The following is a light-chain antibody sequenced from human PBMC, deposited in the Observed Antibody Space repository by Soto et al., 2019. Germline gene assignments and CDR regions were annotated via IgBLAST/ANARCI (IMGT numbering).Light chain of an antibody. CDR3: SSSTTSNTRGIV. J-gene: IGLJ1*01. CDR2: DVS. CDR1: SSDVGGYNY. V-gene: IGLV2-14*03. Sequence: QSALTQPASVSGSPGQSITISCTGTSSDVGGYNYVSWYQHHPGKDPKLLIYDVSNRPSGDSNRFSGSKSDNTASLTISGRQCKAEADYYCSSSTTSNTRGIVCGTGTKVTVI.